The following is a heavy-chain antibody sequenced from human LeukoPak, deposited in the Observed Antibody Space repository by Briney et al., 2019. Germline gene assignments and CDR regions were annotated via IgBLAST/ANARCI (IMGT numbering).Heavy chain of an antibody. CDR2: ISYDGSNK. CDR1: GFTFSSYA. CDR3: ARGSQGRYFDWLSESQLDY. V-gene: IGHV3-30-3*01. Sequence: GGSLRLSCAASGFTFSSYAMHWVRQAPGKGLEWVAVISYDGSNKYYADSVKGRFTISRDNSKNTLYLQMNSLRAEDTAVYYCARGSQGRYFDWLSESQLDYWGQGTLVTVSS. D-gene: IGHD3-9*01. J-gene: IGHJ4*02.